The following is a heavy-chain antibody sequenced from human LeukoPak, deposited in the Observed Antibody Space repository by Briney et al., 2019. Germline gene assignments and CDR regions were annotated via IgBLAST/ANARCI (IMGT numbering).Heavy chain of an antibody. Sequence: GESLKISCKGSGYSFTNYWIGWVRQMPGKGLEWMGTIYPGDSDTRYSPSFQGQVTISAHKSITTAYLQWSSLKASDTAIYYCATVKNGYNTDAFDFWGQGTMVTVSS. CDR1: GYSFTNYW. D-gene: IGHD5-24*01. CDR3: ATVKNGYNTDAFDF. CDR2: IYPGDSDT. J-gene: IGHJ3*01. V-gene: IGHV5-51*01.